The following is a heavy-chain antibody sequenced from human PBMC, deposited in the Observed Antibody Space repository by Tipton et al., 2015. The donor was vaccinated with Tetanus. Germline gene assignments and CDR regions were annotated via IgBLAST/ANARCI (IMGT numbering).Heavy chain of an antibody. V-gene: IGHV4-34*01. D-gene: IGHD2-2*01. J-gene: IGHJ4*02. CDR1: GGSFSGYY. CDR3: ARARRDIVVVPAAITSVPLLDY. CDR2: INHSGST. Sequence: TLSLTCAVYGGSFSGYYWSWIRQPPGKGLEWIGEINHSGSTNYNPSLKSRVTISVDTSKNQFSLKLSSVTAADTAVYYCARARRDIVVVPAAITSVPLLDYWGQGTLVTVSS.